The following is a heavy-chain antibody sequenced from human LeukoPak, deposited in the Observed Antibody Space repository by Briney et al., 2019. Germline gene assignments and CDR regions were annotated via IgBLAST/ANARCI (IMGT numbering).Heavy chain of an antibody. CDR3: AKDRKVGATPLDAFDI. V-gene: IGHV3-23*01. Sequence: QPGGSLRLSCAASGLPFSSYAMSWVRQAPGKGLEWVSAISGSGGSTYYADSVKGRFTISRDNSKNTLYLQMNSLRAEDTAVYYCAKDRKVGATPLDAFDIWGQGTMVTVSS. D-gene: IGHD1-26*01. J-gene: IGHJ3*02. CDR1: GLPFSSYA. CDR2: ISGSGGST.